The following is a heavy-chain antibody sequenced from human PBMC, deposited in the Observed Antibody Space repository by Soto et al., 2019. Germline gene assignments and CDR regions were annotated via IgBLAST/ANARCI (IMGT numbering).Heavy chain of an antibody. J-gene: IGHJ6*02. CDR3: ARGGSSDSGSYFDYYYGMDV. Sequence: ASVKVSCKASGYTFTGYYMHWVRQAPGQGLEWMGWINPNSGGTNYAQKFQGWVTMTRDTSISTAYMELSRLRSDDTAVYYCARGGSSDSGSYFDYYYGMDVWGQGTTVTVSS. CDR2: INPNSGGT. D-gene: IGHD1-26*01. V-gene: IGHV1-2*04. CDR1: GYTFTGYY.